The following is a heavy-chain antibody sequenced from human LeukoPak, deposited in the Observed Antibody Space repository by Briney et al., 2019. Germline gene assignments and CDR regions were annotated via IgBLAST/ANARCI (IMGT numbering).Heavy chain of an antibody. J-gene: IGHJ2*01. CDR3: ATHTVTALRYFEL. CDR1: GFTFSSYS. V-gene: IGHV3-23*01. D-gene: IGHD4-17*01. CDR2: ISGSSSST. Sequence: GGSLRLSCAASGFTFSSYSMNWVRQAPGKGVEWVSAISGSSSSTYYADSVKGRFTISRDNSKNTLYLQMNSLRAEDTAVYYCATHTVTALRYFELWGRGTLVTVSS.